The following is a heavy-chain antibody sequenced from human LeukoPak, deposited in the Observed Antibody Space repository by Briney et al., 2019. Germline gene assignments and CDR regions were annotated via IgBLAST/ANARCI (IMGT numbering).Heavy chain of an antibody. CDR3: ARDRMPTEYYSDY. CDR2: ISSSSSYI. Sequence: PGGSLRLSCAASGFTFSSYSMNWVRQAPGKGLEWVSSISSSSSYIYYADSVKGRFTISRDNAKNSLYLQMNSLRAEDTAVYYCARDRMPTEYYSDYWGQGTLVTVSS. CDR1: GFTFSSYS. V-gene: IGHV3-21*01. D-gene: IGHD2-2*01. J-gene: IGHJ4*02.